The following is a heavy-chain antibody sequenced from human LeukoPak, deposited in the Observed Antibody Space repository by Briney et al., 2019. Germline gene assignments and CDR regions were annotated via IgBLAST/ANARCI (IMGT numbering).Heavy chain of an antibody. D-gene: IGHD3-22*01. V-gene: IGHV1-69*04. CDR2: IIPIFGIA. CDR1: GGTFTSYA. Sequence: ASVEVSCKASGGTFTSYAISWVRQAPGQGLEWMGRIIPIFGIANYAQKFQGRVTITADKSTSTAYMELSSLRSEDTAVYYCARPGLIEHGMDVWGEGTTVTVSS. J-gene: IGHJ6*01. CDR3: ARPGLIEHGMDV.